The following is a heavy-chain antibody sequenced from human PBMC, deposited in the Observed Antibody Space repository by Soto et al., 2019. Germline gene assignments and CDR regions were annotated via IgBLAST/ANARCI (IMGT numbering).Heavy chain of an antibody. CDR3: ARLTTSSGGSLFDS. CDR2: IYYTGTT. D-gene: IGHD1-1*01. Sequence: SETVSLTCTVSGGAVSISFFYWSWVRQPPGQRLEWIGYIYYTGTTNYNPSLASRVAMSVDTSKKQFTLNLRSLTAADTARYYCARLTTSSGGSLFDSWGQGMLVTVSS. J-gene: IGHJ4*02. CDR1: GGAVSISFFY. V-gene: IGHV4-61*01.